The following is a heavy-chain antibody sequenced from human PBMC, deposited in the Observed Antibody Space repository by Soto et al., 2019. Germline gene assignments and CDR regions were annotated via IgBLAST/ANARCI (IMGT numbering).Heavy chain of an antibody. D-gene: IGHD4-17*01. CDR3: ARLDYGDYNSD. V-gene: IGHV4-39*01. CDR1: GGSISSSSYY. J-gene: IGHJ4*02. CDR2: IYYSGST. Sequence: QLQLQESGPGLVKPSETLSLTCTVSGGSISSSSYYWGWIRQPPGKGLEWIGTIYYSGSTYYNPSLKSRATSSVDTSKNQFSLKLSSVTAADTAVYYCARLDYGDYNSDWGQGNLVTVSS.